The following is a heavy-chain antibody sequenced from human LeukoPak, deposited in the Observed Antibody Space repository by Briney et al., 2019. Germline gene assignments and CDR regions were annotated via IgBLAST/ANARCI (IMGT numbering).Heavy chain of an antibody. CDR3: ASRTGFGEFDY. V-gene: IGHV4-59*01. D-gene: IGHD3-10*01. CDR1: GGSISSYY. CDR2: IYYSGST. Sequence: SESLSLTCTVSGGSISSYYWSWIRQPPGKGLEWIGYIYYSGSTNYNPSLKSRVTISVNTSKNQFSLKLSSVTAADTAVYYCASRTGFGEFDYWGQGTLVTVSS. J-gene: IGHJ4*02.